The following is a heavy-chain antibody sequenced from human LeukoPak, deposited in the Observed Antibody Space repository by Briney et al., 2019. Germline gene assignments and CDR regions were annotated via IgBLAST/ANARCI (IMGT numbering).Heavy chain of an antibody. J-gene: IGHJ5*02. D-gene: IGHD3-3*01. CDR2: ISSSSSYI. V-gene: IGHV3-21*04. Sequence: PGGSLRLSCAASGFTFSSYSMNWVRQAPGKGLGWVSSISSSSSYIYYADSVKGRFTISRDNAKNSLYLQMNSLRAEDTAVYYCAKLNVLRFLEWSPVLFDPWGQGTLVTVSS. CDR1: GFTFSSYS. CDR3: AKLNVLRFLEWSPVLFDP.